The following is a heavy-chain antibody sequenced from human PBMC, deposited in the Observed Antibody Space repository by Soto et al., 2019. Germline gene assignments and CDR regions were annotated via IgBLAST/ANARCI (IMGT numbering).Heavy chain of an antibody. V-gene: IGHV1-18*01. CDR2: INTYNGNT. CDR1: GYTFTRYG. D-gene: IGHD2-8*01. Sequence: QVQLVQSGAEVKNPGASVKVSCKASGYTFTRYGIGWARQAPGQGLEWMGWINTYNGNTNYAQNVQGRVTLTTDTSTSTAYVELRSLRSNDTAIYYCAMVDVNVTPSPQDVWGQGTTVIVSS. CDR3: AMVDVNVTPSPQDV. J-gene: IGHJ6*02.